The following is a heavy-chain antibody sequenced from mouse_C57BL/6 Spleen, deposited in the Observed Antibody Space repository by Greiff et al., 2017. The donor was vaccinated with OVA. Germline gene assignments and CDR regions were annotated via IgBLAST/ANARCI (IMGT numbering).Heavy chain of an antibody. V-gene: IGHV5-9-1*02. CDR3: TREFLDYNGSSPFAY. J-gene: IGHJ3*01. D-gene: IGHD1-1*01. CDR1: GFTFSSYA. Sequence: EVQLVESGEGLVKPGGSLKLSCAASGFTFSSYAMSWVRQTPEKRLEWVAYISSGGDYIYYADTVKGRFTISRDNARNTLYLQMSSLKSEDTAMYYCTREFLDYNGSSPFAYWGQGTLVTVSA. CDR2: ISSGGDYI.